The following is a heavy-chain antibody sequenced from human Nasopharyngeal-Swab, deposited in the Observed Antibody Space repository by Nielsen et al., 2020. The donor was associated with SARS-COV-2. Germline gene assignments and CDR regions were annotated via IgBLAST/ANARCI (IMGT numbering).Heavy chain of an antibody. CDR1: GFTFSNYG. V-gene: IGHV3-30*02. J-gene: IGHJ4*02. Sequence: GESLKISCAASGFTFSNYGMHWVRQAPGKGLEWVAVIWYDGSNKYYADSVKGRFTISRDNSKNTLYLQMSSLRAEDTAVYYCVKAGYSYGVYYFDYWGQGTLVTVSS. D-gene: IGHD5-18*01. CDR3: VKAGYSYGVYYFDY. CDR2: IWYDGSNK.